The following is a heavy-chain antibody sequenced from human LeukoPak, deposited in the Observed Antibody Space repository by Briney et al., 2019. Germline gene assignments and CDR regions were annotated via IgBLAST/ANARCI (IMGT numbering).Heavy chain of an antibody. CDR3: ARDLGRGGSYYDFWSGYYTGHDAFDI. CDR1: GGSISSGSYY. D-gene: IGHD3-3*01. J-gene: IGHJ3*02. CDR2: IYTSGST. Sequence: PSETLSLTCTVSGGSISSGSYYWSWIRQPAGKGLEWIGRIYTSGSTNYDPSLKSRVTISVDTSKNQFSLKLSSVTAADTAVYYCARDLGRGGSYYDFWSGYYTGHDAFDIWGQGTMVTVSS. V-gene: IGHV4-61*02.